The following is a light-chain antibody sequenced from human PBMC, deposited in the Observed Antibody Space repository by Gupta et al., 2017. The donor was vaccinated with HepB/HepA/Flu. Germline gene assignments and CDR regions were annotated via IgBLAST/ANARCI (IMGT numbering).Light chain of an antibody. CDR3: QTGDTGLNV. J-gene: IGLJ1*01. V-gene: IGLV4-69*01. CDR2: VNSDGSH. CDR1: SGHYFYA. Sequence: QLVLTQSPSASASLGASVTLPSTLSSGHYFYAIAWHQQPPGKGPRYLMKVNSDGSHTKGDGIPDRFSGSSSGADRYLTISSLQSEDEADYYGQTGDTGLNVFGAGTKVNVL.